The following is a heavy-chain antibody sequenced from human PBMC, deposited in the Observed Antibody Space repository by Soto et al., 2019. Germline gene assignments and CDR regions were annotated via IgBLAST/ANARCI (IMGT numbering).Heavy chain of an antibody. J-gene: IGHJ4*02. CDR3: AGAVPDSSSSFTY. CDR2: IYTTGST. D-gene: IGHD6-6*01. Sequence: LSLRYIVSERYIFDLCGHWILQKAGKGLEWIGRIYTTGSTNYNPSLKSRVTMSVETSKNQFSLKLSSVTAADTAVYYCAGAVPDSSSSFTYWGQRTLVTVSS. CDR1: ERYIFDLC. V-gene: IGHV4-4*07.